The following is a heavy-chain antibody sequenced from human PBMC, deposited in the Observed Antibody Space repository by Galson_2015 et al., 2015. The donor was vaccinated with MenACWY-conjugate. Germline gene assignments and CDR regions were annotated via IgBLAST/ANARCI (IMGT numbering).Heavy chain of an antibody. J-gene: IGHJ2*01. CDR2: IYYSGST. V-gene: IGHV4-39*01. CDR3: ASLRDRSGYFDL. CDR1: GGSISSSSYY. D-gene: IGHD3-9*01. Sequence: SETLSLTCTVSGGSISSSSYYWGWIRQPPGKGLEWIGSIYYSGSTYYNPSLKSRVTISVDTSKNQFSLKLSSVTAADTAVYYCASLRDRSGYFDLWGRGTLVTVSP.